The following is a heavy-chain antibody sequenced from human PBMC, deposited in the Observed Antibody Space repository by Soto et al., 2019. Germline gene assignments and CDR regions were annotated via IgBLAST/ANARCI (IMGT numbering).Heavy chain of an antibody. CDR3: XXXXXXXSPNYDY. J-gene: IGHJ4*02. Sequence: EVQLLESAGGLVQPGGSLRLSCAASGFTFSSYAMSWVRQAPGKGLEWVSTFTGSGNTYYADSVKGRFTISRDNSKXXXXXXXXXXXXXXXXXXXXXXXXXXXSPNYDYWGLGTLVTVSS. CDR2: FTGSGNT. CDR1: GFTFSSYA. V-gene: IGHV3-23*01.